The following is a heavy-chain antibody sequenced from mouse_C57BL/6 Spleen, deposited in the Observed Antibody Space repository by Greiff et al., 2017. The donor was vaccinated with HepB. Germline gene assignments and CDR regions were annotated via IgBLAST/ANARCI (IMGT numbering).Heavy chain of an antibody. CDR3: ARRLLLRSYAMDY. J-gene: IGHJ4*01. V-gene: IGHV3-6*01. CDR1: GYSITSGYY. D-gene: IGHD1-1*01. Sequence: EVKLMESGPGLVKPSQSLSLTCSVTGYSITSGYYWNWIRQFPGNKLEWMGYISYDGSNNYNPSLKNRISITRDTSKNQFFLKLNSVTTEDTATYYCARRLLLRSYAMDYWGQGTSVTVSS. CDR2: ISYDGSN.